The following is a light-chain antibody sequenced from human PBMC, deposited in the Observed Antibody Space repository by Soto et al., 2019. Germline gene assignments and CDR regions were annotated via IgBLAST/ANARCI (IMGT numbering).Light chain of an antibody. J-gene: IGLJ1*01. CDR1: SSDVGGYNY. CDR2: DVS. Sequence: QSALTQPASVSGSPGQSITISCTGNSSDVGGYNYVSWYQQHSGKAPKFMIYDVSNRPSGVSNRFSGSKSGNTASLTISGLQAEDEADYYCCSYTTSNTRQIVFGTGTKVTVL. CDR3: CSYTTSNTRQIV. V-gene: IGLV2-14*01.